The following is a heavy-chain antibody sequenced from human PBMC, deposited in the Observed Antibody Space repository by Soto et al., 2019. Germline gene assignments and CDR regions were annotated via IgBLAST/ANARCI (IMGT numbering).Heavy chain of an antibody. V-gene: IGHV3-23*01. CDR3: AKDHYGPDP. J-gene: IGHJ5*02. CDR2: ITGSGGST. Sequence: EVQLLESGGGLVQPGGSLRLSCAASGFTFSSYAMTWVRQAPGKGLEWVSDITGSGGSTYYADSVKGRFTISRDNSKNTAFLQRSSLRAEDTAVYYCAKDHYGPDPWVQGTVVTDSS. D-gene: IGHD4-17*01. CDR1: GFTFSSYA.